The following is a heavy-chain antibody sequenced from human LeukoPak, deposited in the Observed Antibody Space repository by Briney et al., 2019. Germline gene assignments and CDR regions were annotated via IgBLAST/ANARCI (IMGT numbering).Heavy chain of an antibody. CDR2: ISSSSSTI. V-gene: IGHV3-48*02. CDR1: GFTFSSYS. D-gene: IGHD2-2*01. CDR3: ARDGGYCSSTNCHLDY. J-gene: IGHJ4*02. Sequence: GGSLRLSCAASGFTFSSYSMNWVRQAPGKGLEWVSYISSSSSTIYYADSVKGRLIISRDNAKKSLYLHMNSLRDEDTAVYYCARDGGYCSSTNCHLDYWGQGTLVTVSS.